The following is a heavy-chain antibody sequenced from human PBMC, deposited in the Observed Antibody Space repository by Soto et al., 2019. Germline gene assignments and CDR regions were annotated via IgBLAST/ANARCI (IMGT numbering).Heavy chain of an antibody. CDR3: ARRMQMATIDFDY. CDR1: GYSFSNYW. Sequence: GESLKISCKGSGYSFSNYWIGWVRQMPGKGLEWMGVIYPGDSDTTYSPSFQGQVTISADKSINTAYPQWSSLKASDTAMYYCARRMQMATIDFDYWGQGTLVTVSS. J-gene: IGHJ4*01. CDR2: IYPGDSDT. D-gene: IGHD5-12*01. V-gene: IGHV5-51*01.